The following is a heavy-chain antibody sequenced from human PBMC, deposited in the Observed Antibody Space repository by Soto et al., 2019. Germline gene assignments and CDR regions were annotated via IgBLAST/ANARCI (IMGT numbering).Heavy chain of an antibody. V-gene: IGHV3-21*01. CDR3: ARDREYSSSWDYYYYGMDV. CDR1: GVTFSSYS. Sequence: PGGSLRLSCAASGVTFSSYSMNWVRQAPGKGLEWVSSISSSSSYIYYADSVKGRFTISRDNAKNSLYLQMSSLRAEDTAVYYCARDREYSSSWDYYYYGMDVWGQGTTVTVSS. J-gene: IGHJ6*02. D-gene: IGHD6-13*01. CDR2: ISSSSSYI.